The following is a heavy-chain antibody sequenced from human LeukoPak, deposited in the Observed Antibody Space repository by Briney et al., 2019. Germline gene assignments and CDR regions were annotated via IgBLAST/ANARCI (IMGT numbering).Heavy chain of an antibody. V-gene: IGHV3-23*01. Sequence: GGSLRLSCAASGLTFSNWAMSWVRQAPGKGLEWVSGFTRNDETTSYADSVKGRFTISRDNSKNTLYLQMNSLGAEDTALYYCAKVKVVGYSTFDYWGQGTLVTVSS. CDR1: GLTFSNWA. CDR3: AKVKVVGYSTFDY. J-gene: IGHJ4*02. CDR2: FTRNDETT. D-gene: IGHD2-2*01.